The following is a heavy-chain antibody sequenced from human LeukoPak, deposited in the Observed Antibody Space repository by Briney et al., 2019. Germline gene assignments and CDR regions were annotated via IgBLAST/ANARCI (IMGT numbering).Heavy chain of an antibody. D-gene: IGHD1-26*01. CDR3: ARVGRVVGAKAFDY. CDR1: GYSFTSYW. J-gene: IGHJ4*02. Sequence: GESLKISCKASGYSFTSYWIGWVRQLPGKGLECMGIIYPGDSDTKYSPSFQGQVTISADKSISTAYLQWSSLKASDTAMYYCARVGRVVGAKAFDYWGQGTLVTVSS. CDR2: IYPGDSDT. V-gene: IGHV5-51*01.